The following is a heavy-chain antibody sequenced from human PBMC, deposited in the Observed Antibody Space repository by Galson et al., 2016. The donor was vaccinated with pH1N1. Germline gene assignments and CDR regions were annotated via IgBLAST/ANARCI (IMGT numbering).Heavy chain of an antibody. V-gene: IGHV3-15*01. CDR3: ATDGGTVKSCIVALDL. D-gene: IGHD1-1*01. CDR2: IKNNNEGGTA. Sequence: SLRLSCAASGFTFRDAWMTWVRQAPGKGLEWVGRIKNNNEGGTADYAAPVKVRFTISRDDSKNILYLQMNCLKTEDTAVHYCATDGGTVKSCIVALDLWGRGKMVNVS. CDR1: GFTFRDAW. J-gene: IGHJ3*01.